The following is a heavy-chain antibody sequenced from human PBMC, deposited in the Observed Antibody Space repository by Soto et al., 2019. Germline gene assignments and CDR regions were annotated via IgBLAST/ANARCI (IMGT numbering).Heavy chain of an antibody. D-gene: IGHD6-19*01. Sequence: GSLLRACSASGFTFSSYWMHWVRQAPGKGLVWVSRINNDGSSTSYADSVKGRFTISRDNAKNTLYLQMNSLRAEDTAVYYCARARIAVAGFDYWGQGTMVTGSS. CDR2: INNDGSST. J-gene: IGHJ4*02. V-gene: IGHV3-74*01. CDR3: ARARIAVAGFDY. CDR1: GFTFSSYW.